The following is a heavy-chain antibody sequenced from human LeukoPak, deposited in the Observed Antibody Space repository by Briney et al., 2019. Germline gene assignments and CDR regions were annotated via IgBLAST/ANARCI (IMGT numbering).Heavy chain of an antibody. J-gene: IGHJ4*02. D-gene: IGHD6-19*01. CDR3: XXXXXIAVAGTVFDY. CDR1: XXXXXXXG. V-gene: IGHV3-7*01. Sequence: SXXXXXXXGXSWVRQAPGKGLEWVANIKQDGSEKYYVDSVKGRFTISRDXXKNSLYLQMNRLRAENTAGYYCXXXXXIAVAGTVFDYWGQGTLVTVSS. CDR2: IKQDGSEK.